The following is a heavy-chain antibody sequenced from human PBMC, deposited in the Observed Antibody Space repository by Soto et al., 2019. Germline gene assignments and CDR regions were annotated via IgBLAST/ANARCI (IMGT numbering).Heavy chain of an antibody. CDR3: ARVSPSQHIVLMVYATSYDAFDI. CDR2: IYYSGST. Sequence: NPSETLSLTCTVSGGSISSYYWSWIRQPPGKGLEWIGYIYYSGSTNYNPSLKSRVTISVDTSKNQFSLKLSSVTAADTAVYYCARVSPSQHIVLMVYATSYDAFDIWGQGTMVTVSS. D-gene: IGHD2-8*01. V-gene: IGHV4-59*01. CDR1: GGSISSYY. J-gene: IGHJ3*02.